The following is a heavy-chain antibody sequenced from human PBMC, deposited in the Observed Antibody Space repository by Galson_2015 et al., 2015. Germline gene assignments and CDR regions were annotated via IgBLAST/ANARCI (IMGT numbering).Heavy chain of an antibody. CDR2: IYTAGST. J-gene: IGHJ6*02. D-gene: IGHD2-21*01. Sequence: SLTCDVSGASISSGNYYWSWVRQPAGKGLEWIGHIYTAGSTNYNPSLKSRVTISVDTSKNQCSLRLTSVTAADTAVYYCARDLAYDSSYYYFMDVWGQGTTVTVSS. V-gene: IGHV4-61*09. CDR1: GASISSGNYY. CDR3: ARDLAYDSSYYYFMDV.